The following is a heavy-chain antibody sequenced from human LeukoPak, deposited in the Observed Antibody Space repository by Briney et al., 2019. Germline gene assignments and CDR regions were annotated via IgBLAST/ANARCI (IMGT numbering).Heavy chain of an antibody. CDR1: GGSFSGYY. Sequence: SEALSLTCAVYGGSFSGYYWSWIRQPPGKGLEWIGEINHSGSTNYNPSLKSRVTISVDTSKNQFSLKLSSVTAADTAVYYCARLEELEQNWGQGTLVTVSS. D-gene: IGHD1-7*01. J-gene: IGHJ4*02. V-gene: IGHV4-34*01. CDR2: INHSGST. CDR3: ARLEELEQN.